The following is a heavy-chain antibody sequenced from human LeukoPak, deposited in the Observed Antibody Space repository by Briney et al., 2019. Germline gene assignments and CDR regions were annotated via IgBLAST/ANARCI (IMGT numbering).Heavy chain of an antibody. D-gene: IGHD1-1*01. CDR3: ARHGGGNWNDAWGYYFDY. CDR1: RYSFTSYW. V-gene: IGHV5-51*01. CDR2: IYPGDSDT. J-gene: IGHJ4*02. Sequence: HGESLKISCKGSRYSFTSYWIGWVRQMPGKGLEWMGIIYPGDSDTRYSPSFQGQVTISADKSISTAYLQWSSLKASDTAMYYCARHGGGNWNDAWGYYFDYWGQGTLVTVSS.